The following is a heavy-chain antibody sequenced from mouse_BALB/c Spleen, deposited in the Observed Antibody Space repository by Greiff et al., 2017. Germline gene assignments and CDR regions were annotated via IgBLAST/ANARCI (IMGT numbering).Heavy chain of an antibody. CDR2: IAPGSGST. V-gene: IGHV1S41*01. CDR1: GYTFTSYW. J-gene: IGHJ4*01. D-gene: IGHD1-2*01. Sequence: DLVKPGASVKLSCKASGYTFTSYWINWIKQRPGQGLEWIGRIAPGSGSTYYNEMFKGKATLTVDTSSSTAYIQLSSLSSEDSAVYFCARSGVFITTATGAMDYWGQGTSVTVSS. CDR3: ARSGVFITTATGAMDY.